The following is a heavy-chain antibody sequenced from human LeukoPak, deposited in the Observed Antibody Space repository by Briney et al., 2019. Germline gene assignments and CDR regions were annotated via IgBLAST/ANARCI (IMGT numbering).Heavy chain of an antibody. J-gene: IGHJ3*02. CDR3: ASKNKLVLDAFDI. D-gene: IGHD6-13*01. CDR2: ISGSGGST. CDR1: GFTFSSYA. V-gene: IGHV3-23*01. Sequence: GGSLRLSCAASGFTFSSYAMSWVRQAPGKGLEWVSAISGSGGSTCYADSVKGRFTISRDNSKNTLYLQMNSLRAEDTAVYYCASKNKLVLDAFDIWGQGAMVTVSS.